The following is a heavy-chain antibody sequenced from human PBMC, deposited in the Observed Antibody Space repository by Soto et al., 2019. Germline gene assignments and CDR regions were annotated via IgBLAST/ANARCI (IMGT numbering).Heavy chain of an antibody. J-gene: IGHJ4*02. D-gene: IGHD7-27*01. Sequence: QVQLQESGPGLVKPSQTLSLTCTVSGGSISCDYYCWSWIRQSPEKGLEWIGHIYNSVNTYSNPSLSCRVTISVDTSKNHFSLKLTSVTAADTAVHYCARGPSGDKVYNLGQGTLVTVSS. V-gene: IGHV4-30-4*01. CDR3: ARGPSGDKVYN. CDR2: IYNSVNT. CDR1: GGSISCDYYC.